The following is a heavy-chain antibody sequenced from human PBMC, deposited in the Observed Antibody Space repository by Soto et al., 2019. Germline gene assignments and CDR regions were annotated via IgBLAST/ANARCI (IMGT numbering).Heavy chain of an antibody. CDR3: LIYYYYYSMDV. V-gene: IGHV3-23*01. J-gene: IGHJ6*02. CDR1: GFTFSTYA. CDR2: ISDSGAHA. D-gene: IGHD3-22*01. Sequence: HPGGSLRLSCAASGFTFSTYAMSWVRQAPGKGLEWVSAISDSGAHAYYADSVKGRFSISRDNSKSTLYLQMNSLRADDTAVYYCLIYYYYYSMDVWGQGTTVTVSS.